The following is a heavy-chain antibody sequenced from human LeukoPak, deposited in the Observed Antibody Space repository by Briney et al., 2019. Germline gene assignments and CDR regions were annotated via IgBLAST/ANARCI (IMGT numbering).Heavy chain of an antibody. Sequence: ASVKVSCKASGGTFSSYAISWVRQATGQGLEWMGWMNPYSGKTGYAQNFQGRVTITRNISISTAYMELRRLRSEDTAVYYCAKDHISGSYSFDYWGQGTLATVSS. J-gene: IGHJ4*02. D-gene: IGHD1-26*01. CDR2: MNPYSGKT. CDR1: GGTFSSYA. CDR3: AKDHISGSYSFDY. V-gene: IGHV1-8*03.